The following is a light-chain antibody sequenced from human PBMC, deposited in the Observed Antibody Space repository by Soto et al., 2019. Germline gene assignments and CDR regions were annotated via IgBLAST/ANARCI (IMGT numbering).Light chain of an antibody. V-gene: IGLV1-47*01. CDR3: AAWDDSLSALV. CDR2: RNN. Sequence: QSVLTQPPSASGTPGQRDTISCSGSSSNIGSNYVYWYQQLPGTAPKLLIYRNNQRPSGVPDRFSGSKSGTSASLAISGLRSEDEADYYCAAWDDSLSALVFGGGTKLTVL. J-gene: IGLJ2*01. CDR1: SSNIGSNY.